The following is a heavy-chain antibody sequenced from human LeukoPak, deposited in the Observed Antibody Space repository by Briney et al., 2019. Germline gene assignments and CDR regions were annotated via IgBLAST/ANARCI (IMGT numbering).Heavy chain of an antibody. V-gene: IGHV4-34*01. CDR3: ARHVIWFGAYYFDY. CDR1: GGSFSGYY. D-gene: IGHD3-10*01. Sequence: SETLSLTCAVYGGSFSGYYWSWIRQPPGKGLEWIGEINHSGSTNYNPSLKSRVTISVDTSKNQFSLKLSSVTAADTAVYYCARHVIWFGAYYFDYWGQGTLVTVSS. CDR2: INHSGST. J-gene: IGHJ4*02.